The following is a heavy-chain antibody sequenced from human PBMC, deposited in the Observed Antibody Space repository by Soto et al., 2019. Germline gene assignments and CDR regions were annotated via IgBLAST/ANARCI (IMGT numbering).Heavy chain of an antibody. CDR2: IHYSGTT. J-gene: IGHJ4*02. Sequence: PSETLSLTCTVSGGSISNSFYYWSWIRQVPGKGPEWIGYIHYSGTTHYNPSLKSRLTISVDTSKNQFSLKLSSVTAADTAVYYCARGGEYCTNGVCYTTPHFDYWGQGTLVTVSS. V-gene: IGHV4-30-4*01. CDR1: GGSISNSFYY. D-gene: IGHD2-8*01. CDR3: ARGGEYCTNGVCYTTPHFDY.